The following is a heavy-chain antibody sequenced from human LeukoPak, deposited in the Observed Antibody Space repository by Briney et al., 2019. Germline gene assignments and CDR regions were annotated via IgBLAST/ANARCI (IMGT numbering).Heavy chain of an antibody. D-gene: IGHD1-26*01. CDR1: GGSISSYY. J-gene: IGHJ4*02. CDR2: IYYSGST. CDR3: ARTSYSGSYIYYFDY. V-gene: IGHV4-59*01. Sequence: SETLSLTCTVSGGSISSYYWSWIRQPPGKGLEWIGYIYYSGSTNYNPSLKSRVTISVDTSKNQFSLKLSSVTAADTAVYYCARTSYSGSYIYYFDYWGQGTLVTVSS.